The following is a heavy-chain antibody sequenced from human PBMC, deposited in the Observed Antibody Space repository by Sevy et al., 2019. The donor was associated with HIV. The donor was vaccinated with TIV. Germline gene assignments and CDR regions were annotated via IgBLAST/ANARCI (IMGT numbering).Heavy chain of an antibody. CDR3: AREGTYYDFWGDSYLGGPYHY. D-gene: IGHD3-3*01. Sequence: ASVKVSCKASGGTFSNYAISWVRQAPGQGLEWMGGIIPVFATAVYVQKFQGRVTITADESTTTAYMELSSLRSEDTAVYYCAREGTYYDFWGDSYLGGPYHYWGQGSLVTVSS. V-gene: IGHV1-69*13. J-gene: IGHJ4*02. CDR1: GGTFSNYA. CDR2: IIPVFATA.